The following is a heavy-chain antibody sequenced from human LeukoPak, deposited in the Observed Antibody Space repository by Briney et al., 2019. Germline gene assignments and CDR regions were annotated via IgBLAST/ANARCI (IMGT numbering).Heavy chain of an antibody. D-gene: IGHD3-22*01. V-gene: IGHV3-23*01. Sequence: PGGSLRLSCAASGFTLSSYAMSWVRQAPGKGLEWVSAISGSGGSTYYADSVKGRFTISRDNSKNTLYLQMNSLRAEDTAVYYCARVDSSGSPFDYWGQGTLVTVSS. CDR2: ISGSGGST. CDR3: ARVDSSGSPFDY. J-gene: IGHJ4*02. CDR1: GFTLSSYA.